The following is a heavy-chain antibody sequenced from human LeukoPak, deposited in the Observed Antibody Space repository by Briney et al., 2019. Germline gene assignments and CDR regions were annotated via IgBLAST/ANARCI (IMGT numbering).Heavy chain of an antibody. V-gene: IGHV4-59*01. Sequence: NTSETLSLTCTVSGGSISSYYWSWIRQPPGKGLKWIGNIYYSGYTTYSPSLRSRVTISVDTSKNQFSLKLSSVTAADTAVYYCARETSQKGAHYMDVWGEGTTITISS. J-gene: IGHJ6*03. CDR1: GGSISSYY. D-gene: IGHD3-16*01. CDR2: IYYSGYT. CDR3: ARETSQKGAHYMDV.